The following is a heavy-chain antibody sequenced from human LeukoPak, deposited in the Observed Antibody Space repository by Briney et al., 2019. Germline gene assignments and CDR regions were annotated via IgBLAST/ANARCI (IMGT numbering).Heavy chain of an antibody. CDR2: INPNSGGT. J-gene: IGHJ4*02. V-gene: IGHV1-2*02. CDR1: GYTFTGYY. Sequence: ASVKVSCKASGYTFTGYYMHWVRQAPGQGLEWMGWINPNSGGTNYAQKFQGRVTMIRDTSIGTAYMELSGLRSDDTAVYYCARDLEDSSGWYPIDYWGQGTLVTVSS. D-gene: IGHD6-19*01. CDR3: ARDLEDSSGWYPIDY.